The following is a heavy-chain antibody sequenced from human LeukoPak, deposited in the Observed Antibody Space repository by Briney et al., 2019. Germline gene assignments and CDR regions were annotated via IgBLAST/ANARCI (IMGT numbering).Heavy chain of an antibody. CDR2: IKSNSDGGIT. CDR1: GFTFSNAW. V-gene: IGHV3-15*01. D-gene: IGHD3-10*01. Sequence: GGSLRLSCAASGFTFSNAWMSWVRQAPGKGLEWVGRIKSNSDGGITDYAAPVKGRFTISRDDSKNTLYLQMNNLKTEDTAVYYCTTVGGSGSPIDYWGQGTLVTVSS. CDR3: TTVGGSGSPIDY. J-gene: IGHJ4*02.